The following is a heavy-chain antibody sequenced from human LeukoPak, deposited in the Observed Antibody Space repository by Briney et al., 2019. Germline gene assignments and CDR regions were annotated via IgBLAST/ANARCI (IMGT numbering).Heavy chain of an antibody. D-gene: IGHD3-22*01. J-gene: IGHJ4*02. CDR1: GFTFDDYG. CDR2: INWNGGST. CDR3: ARDFSYYYDSSGSFDY. Sequence: GGSLRLSCAASGFTFDDYGMSWVRQAPGKGLEWVSGINWNGGSTGYADSVKGRFTISRDNAKNSPYLQMNSLRAEDTALYYCARDFSYYYDSSGSFDYWGQGTLVTVSS. V-gene: IGHV3-20*04.